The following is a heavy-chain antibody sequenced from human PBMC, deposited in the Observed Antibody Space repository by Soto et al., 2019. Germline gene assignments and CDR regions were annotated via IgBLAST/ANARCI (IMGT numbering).Heavy chain of an antibody. D-gene: IGHD2-2*01. CDR3: AKEYCDTSRCFLPDH. CDR2: IDPKNGNT. CDR1: GYTFTTFG. V-gene: IGHV1-18*01. J-gene: IGHJ4*02. Sequence: QVQLVQSGAEVKEPGASVKVSCKASGYTFTTFGISWVRQAPGQGLEWMGWIDPKNGNTKDAQKFQGRVTMTTDTSRSTGDMELGSLRSDDTVVYFCAKEYCDTSRCFLPDHWGQGALVTVSS.